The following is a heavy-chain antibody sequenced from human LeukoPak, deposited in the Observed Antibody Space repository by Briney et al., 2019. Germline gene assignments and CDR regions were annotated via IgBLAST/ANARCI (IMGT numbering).Heavy chain of an antibody. CDR3: AKARYEGEVMLAATDY. D-gene: IGHD2-15*01. CDR1: GFTFSSYG. J-gene: IGHJ4*02. CDR2: ISYDGSNK. Sequence: GGSLRLSCAASGFTFSSYGMHWVRQAPGKGPEGVAFISYDGSNKYYADSVKGRFTISRDNSKNTLYLQMNNLRADDTGVYYCAKARYEGEVMLAATDYWGQGTLVTVSS. V-gene: IGHV3-30*18.